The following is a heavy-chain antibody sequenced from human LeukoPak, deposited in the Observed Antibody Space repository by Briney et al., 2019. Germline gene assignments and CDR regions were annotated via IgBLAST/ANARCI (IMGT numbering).Heavy chain of an antibody. CDR3: AHGYGDYDPYFDY. J-gene: IGHJ4*02. D-gene: IGHD4-17*01. CDR2: IYWDDNE. Sequence: SGPTLVNPTQTLTLTCTFSGFSLATSRVGVGWIRQPPGKALEWLSLIYWDDNERYSPSLRSRLTVTKDTSKTQVFLTMTKMDPVDTATYYCAHGYGDYDPYFDYWGQGTLVTVSS. V-gene: IGHV2-5*02. CDR1: GFSLATSRVG.